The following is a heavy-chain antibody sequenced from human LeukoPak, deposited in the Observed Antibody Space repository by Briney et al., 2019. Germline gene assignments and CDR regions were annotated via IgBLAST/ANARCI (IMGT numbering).Heavy chain of an antibody. D-gene: IGHD3-22*01. CDR2: ISWNSGSI. J-gene: IGHJ4*02. CDR1: GFTFDDYA. CDR3: AKVSYDSSGYYHYYFDY. V-gene: IGHV3-9*01. Sequence: GGSLRLSCAASGFTFDDYAMHWVRQAPGEGLEWVSGISWNSGSIGYADSVKGRFTISRDNAKNSLYLQMNSLRAEDTALYYCAKVSYDSSGYYHYYFDYWGQGTLVTVSS.